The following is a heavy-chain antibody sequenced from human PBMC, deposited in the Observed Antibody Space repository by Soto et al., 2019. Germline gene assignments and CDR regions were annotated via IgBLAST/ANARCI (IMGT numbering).Heavy chain of an antibody. Sequence: EVQLLESGGGLVQSGGSLRLSCTASGFSFSSYVMSWVRQAPGTGLEWISEISADDGSTYYADSVKGRFTISRDNSKNTVDLQMNSLRADDTAVYYCAKAGYSFFFDYWGQGTLVTVSS. J-gene: IGHJ4*02. CDR2: ISADDGST. D-gene: IGHD5-18*01. V-gene: IGHV3-23*01. CDR1: GFSFSSYV. CDR3: AKAGYSFFFDY.